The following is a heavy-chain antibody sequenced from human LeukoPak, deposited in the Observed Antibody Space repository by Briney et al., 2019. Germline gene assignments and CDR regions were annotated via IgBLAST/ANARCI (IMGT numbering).Heavy chain of an antibody. V-gene: IGHV4-38-2*02. J-gene: IGHJ5*02. CDR3: ARDWGFGDSEDWFDP. CDR2: VHHTGST. D-gene: IGHD3-10*01. CDR1: GHSISRGYY. Sequence: PSETLSLTCNVSGHSISRGYYWGWIRQPPGKGLEWIGSVHHTGSTYYNPSLRSRVSISVDKSTNHISLEVTSVTAADTAVYYCARDWGFGDSEDWFDPWGQGTLVTVSS.